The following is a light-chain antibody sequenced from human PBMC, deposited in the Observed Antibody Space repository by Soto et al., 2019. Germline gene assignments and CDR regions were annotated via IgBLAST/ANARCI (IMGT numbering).Light chain of an antibody. Sequence: EIVWTQSPGTLSLSPGERDTLSCMASQSVSSYLAWYQQKPGQAPRLLIYDASNSATGIPARFSGSGSGTDFTLTISSLEPEDFAVYYCQQRSNWPSITFGQGTRLEIK. CDR1: QSVSSY. J-gene: IGKJ5*01. CDR2: DAS. CDR3: QQRSNWPSIT. V-gene: IGKV3-11*01.